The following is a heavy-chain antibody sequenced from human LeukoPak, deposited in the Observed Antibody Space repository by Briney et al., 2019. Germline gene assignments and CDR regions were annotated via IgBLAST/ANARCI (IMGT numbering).Heavy chain of an antibody. V-gene: IGHV3-53*01. Sequence: GGSLRLSCAASGFTFSSYAMSWVRQAPGKGLEWVSVIYSGGSTYYADSVKGRFTISRDNSKNTLYLQMNSPRAEDTAVFYCARDPGGYSYGAFDYWGQGTLVTVSS. CDR1: GFTFSSYA. J-gene: IGHJ4*02. CDR3: ARDPGGYSYGAFDY. D-gene: IGHD5-18*01. CDR2: IYSGGST.